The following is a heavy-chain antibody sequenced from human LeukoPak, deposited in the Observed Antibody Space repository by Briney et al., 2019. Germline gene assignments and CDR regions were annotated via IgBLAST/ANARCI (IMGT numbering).Heavy chain of an antibody. Sequence: PGGSLRLSCVASGFTFSSNSMNWVRQAPGKGLEWVSYISSASGSIYYADSVKGRFTVSRDNAKNSLFLQMNSLRAEDTAVYYCARAWELLDWFDPWGQGTLVTVSS. J-gene: IGHJ5*02. CDR3: ARAWELLDWFDP. CDR1: GFTFSSNS. CDR2: ISSASGSI. V-gene: IGHV3-48*04. D-gene: IGHD1-26*01.